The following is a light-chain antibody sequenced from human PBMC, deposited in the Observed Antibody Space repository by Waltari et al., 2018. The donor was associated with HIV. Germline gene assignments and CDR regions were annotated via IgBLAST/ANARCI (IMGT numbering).Light chain of an antibody. J-gene: IGKJ3*01. CDR3: QRTDNAP. V-gene: IGKV1-27*01. CDR1: HGISSY. Sequence: IHLTQSPSSLSASVVDRVTTTCRLTHGISSYLNAYWQQTGKVPTLLLYSASNFLSGVTFRFSGSGSGTDFTLTISSLQPEEVAIYYGQRTDNAPFGPGTTVDIK. CDR2: SAS.